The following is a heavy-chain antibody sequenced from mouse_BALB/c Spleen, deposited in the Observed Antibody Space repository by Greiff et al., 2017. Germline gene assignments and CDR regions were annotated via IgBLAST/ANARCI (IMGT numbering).Heavy chain of an antibody. V-gene: IGHV14-3*02. CDR3: ARWPSTGEGGDY. D-gene: IGHD4-1*02. CDR2: IDPANGNT. J-gene: IGHJ4*01. CDR1: GFNIKDTY. Sequence: VQLKESGAELVKPGASVKLSCTASGFNIKDTYMHWVKQRPEQGLEWIGRIDPANGNTKYDPKFQGKATITADTSSNTAYLQLSSPTSEDTAVYYCARWPSTGEGGDYWGQGTSVTVSS.